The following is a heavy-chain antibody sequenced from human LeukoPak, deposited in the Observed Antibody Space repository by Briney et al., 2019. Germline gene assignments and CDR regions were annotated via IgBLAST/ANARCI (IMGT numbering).Heavy chain of an antibody. J-gene: IGHJ3*02. V-gene: IGHV3-23*01. D-gene: IGHD4-17*01. Sequence: GGSLRLSCTTPKFNFHNYGLNWVRQAPGKELEWVSSISGSGGSTQYAASVQGRFTISRDNSKNTLYLQMNSLRAEDTAVYYCAKDPNGDYIGAFDIWGQGTMVTVSS. CDR2: ISGSGGST. CDR3: AKDPNGDYIGAFDI. CDR1: KFNFHNYG.